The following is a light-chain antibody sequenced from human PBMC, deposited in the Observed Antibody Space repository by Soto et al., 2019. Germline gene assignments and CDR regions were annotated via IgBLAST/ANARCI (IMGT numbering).Light chain of an antibody. CDR2: EVT. J-gene: IGLJ7*01. Sequence: QSVLTQPPSASGFPGQSVTISCTGTSSDVGYYDYVSWYQQHPGKAPKLVIYEVTKRPSGVPDRVSASKSGNTASLTVSRLRAEDEADYYCSSYAGSNNFVFGSGTQLTVL. V-gene: IGLV2-8*01. CDR1: SSDVGYYDY. CDR3: SSYAGSNNFV.